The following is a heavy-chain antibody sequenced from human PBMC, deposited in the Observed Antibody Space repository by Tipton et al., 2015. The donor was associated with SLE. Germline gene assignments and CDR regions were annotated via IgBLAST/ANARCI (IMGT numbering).Heavy chain of an antibody. D-gene: IGHD5-24*01. CDR3: AREGERWLQLYYFDY. V-gene: IGHV4-59*11. CDR2: IYYSGST. CDR1: GGSISSHY. J-gene: IGHJ4*02. Sequence: TLSLTCTVSGGSISSHYWSWIRQPPGKGLEWIGYIYYSGSTNYNPSLKSRVTISVDTSKNQFSLKLTSVTAADTAVYYCAREGERWLQLYYFDYWGQGTLVTVSS.